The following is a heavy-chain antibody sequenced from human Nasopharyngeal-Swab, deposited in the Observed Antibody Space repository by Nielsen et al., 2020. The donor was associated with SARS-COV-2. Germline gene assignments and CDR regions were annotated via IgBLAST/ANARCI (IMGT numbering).Heavy chain of an antibody. D-gene: IGHD2-2*01. CDR3: ARDLGGGYCTTTNCPGS. Sequence: GESLKISCAVSGLTVSYTYMSWVRQAPGKGLEWVSVTEIGGTTHYADSVKGRFSIYRDSSTNTLYLQMNKVRAEDTAVYYCARDLGGGYCTTTNCPGSWGQGTLVTVPP. V-gene: IGHV3-53*01. CDR2: TEIGGTT. J-gene: IGHJ1*01. CDR1: GLTVSYTY.